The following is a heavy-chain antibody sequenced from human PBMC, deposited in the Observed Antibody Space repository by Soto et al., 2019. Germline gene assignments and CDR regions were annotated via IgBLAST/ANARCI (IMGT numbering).Heavy chain of an antibody. CDR2: ISSSSGSR. V-gene: IGHV3-48*01. CDR3: AKGGGITGTTSIY. J-gene: IGHJ4*02. CDR1: GFTFRSYS. Sequence: GGSLRLSCAASGFTFRSYSMNWVRQAPGKGLEWVSEISSSSGSRYFADSVKGRFTISRDNSKNTLYLQMNSLRTEDTAVYYCAKGGGITGTTSIYWGQGTLVTVSS. D-gene: IGHD1-7*01.